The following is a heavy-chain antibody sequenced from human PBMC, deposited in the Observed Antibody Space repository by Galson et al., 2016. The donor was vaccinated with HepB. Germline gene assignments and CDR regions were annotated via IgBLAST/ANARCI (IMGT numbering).Heavy chain of an antibody. Sequence: SLRLSCAASGYTFRSYAMTWVRQAPGKGWEWVSGISVYGITYYVDSVQGRFTVSRDNSKSTLYLQMNSLRAEDTAIYYCAKDFRYGSAWGPGTLVTVSS. CDR3: AKDFRYGSA. D-gene: IGHD6-19*01. CDR2: ISVYGIT. J-gene: IGHJ5*02. CDR1: GYTFRSYA. V-gene: IGHV3-23*01.